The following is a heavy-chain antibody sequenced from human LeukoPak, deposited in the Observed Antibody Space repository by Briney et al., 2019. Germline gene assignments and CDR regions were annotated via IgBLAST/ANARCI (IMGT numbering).Heavy chain of an antibody. J-gene: IGHJ6*02. CDR3: ARVSRPELLWFGEHYGMDV. CDR2: ISAYNGNT. D-gene: IGHD3-10*01. Sequence: ASVKVSCKASGYTFTSYGISWVRQAPGQGLEWMGWISAYNGNTNYAQKLQGRVTMTTDTSTSTAYMELRSLRSDDTAVYYCARVSRPELLWFGEHYGMDVWGQGTTVTVSS. V-gene: IGHV1-18*01. CDR1: GYTFTSYG.